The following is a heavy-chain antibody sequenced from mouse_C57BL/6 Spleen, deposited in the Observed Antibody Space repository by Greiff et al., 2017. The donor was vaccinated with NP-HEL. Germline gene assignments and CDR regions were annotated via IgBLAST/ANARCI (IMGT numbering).Heavy chain of an antibody. V-gene: IGHV1-69*01. CDR3: ARGGHYDSYYFDY. CDR2: IDPSDSYT. CDR1: GYTFTSYW. D-gene: IGHD2-4*01. Sequence: VQLQQPGAELVMPGASVKLSCKASGYTFTSYWMHWVKQRPGQGLEWIGEIDPSDSYTNYNQKFKGKSTLTVDKSSSTAYMQLRSLTSEDSAVYYCARGGHYDSYYFDYWGQGTTLTVSS. J-gene: IGHJ2*01.